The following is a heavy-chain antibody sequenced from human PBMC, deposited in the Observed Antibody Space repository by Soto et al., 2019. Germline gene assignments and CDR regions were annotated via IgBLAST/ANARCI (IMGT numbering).Heavy chain of an antibody. J-gene: IGHJ4*02. CDR2: ISSGGNTK. V-gene: IGHV3-21*06. Sequence: EVQLVESGGGLVKPGGSLRLSCVASGFTFSRYSINWFRQAPGKGLEWVSSISSGGNTKSYANSVKGRFTTSRDNARNSLYLEMNSLRPEDAAVYYGARVAYWGQGTLVTVSS. CDR3: ARVAY. CDR1: GFTFSRYS.